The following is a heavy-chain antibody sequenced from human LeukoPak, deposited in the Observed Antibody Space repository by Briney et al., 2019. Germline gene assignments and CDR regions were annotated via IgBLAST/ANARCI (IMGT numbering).Heavy chain of an antibody. J-gene: IGHJ5*02. Sequence: SETLSLTCTVSGGSISSSSYSWGWIRQPPGKGLEWIGSIYYSGSTYYNPSLKSRVTISVDTSKNQFSLKLSSVTAADTAVYYCARTYGDSNWFDPWGQGTLVTVSS. CDR3: ARTYGDSNWFDP. CDR2: IYYSGST. V-gene: IGHV4-39*07. D-gene: IGHD4-17*01. CDR1: GGSISSSSYS.